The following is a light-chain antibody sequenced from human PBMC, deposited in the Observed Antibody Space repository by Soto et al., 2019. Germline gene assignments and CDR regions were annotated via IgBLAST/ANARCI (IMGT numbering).Light chain of an antibody. CDR2: DVS. J-gene: IGLJ2*01. Sequence: QSVLTQPASVSGSPGQSITISCTGTSSDVGGYNFVSWYQHHPAKAPKLMIYDVSNRPSGVSNRFSGSKSGNTASLTISGXXAEXXAXXYCSSFTXXDTLVVFGGGTKLTVL. CDR3: SSFTXXDTLVV. V-gene: IGLV2-14*03. CDR1: SSDVGGYNF.